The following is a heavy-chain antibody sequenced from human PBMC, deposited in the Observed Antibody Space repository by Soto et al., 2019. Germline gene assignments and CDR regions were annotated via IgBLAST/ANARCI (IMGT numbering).Heavy chain of an antibody. CDR3: AAYCSSISCPPFHGSS. D-gene: IGHD2-2*01. CDR1: GSTFSSYA. CDR2: ISGSGGST. J-gene: IGHJ4*02. Sequence: PGGSLRLSCAASGSTFSSYAMSWVRQAPGKGLEWVSAISGSGGSTYYADSVKGRFTISRDNSKNTLYLQMNSLRAEDTAVYYCAAYCSSISCPPFHGSSRGQGTLDTVSS. V-gene: IGHV3-23*01.